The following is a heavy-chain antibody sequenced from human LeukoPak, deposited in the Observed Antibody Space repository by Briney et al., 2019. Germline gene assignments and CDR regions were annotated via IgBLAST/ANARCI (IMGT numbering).Heavy chain of an antibody. J-gene: IGHJ4*02. V-gene: IGHV4-4*09. CDR3: AGSYSGYEGYFDY. D-gene: IGHD5-12*01. CDR1: GGSISSYY. CDR2: IYTSGST. Sequence: PSETLSLTCTVSGGSISSYYWSWIRQPPGKGPEWIGYIYTSGSTNYNPSLKSRVTISVDTSKNQFSLKLSSVTAADTAVYYCAGSYSGYEGYFDYWGQGTLVTVSS.